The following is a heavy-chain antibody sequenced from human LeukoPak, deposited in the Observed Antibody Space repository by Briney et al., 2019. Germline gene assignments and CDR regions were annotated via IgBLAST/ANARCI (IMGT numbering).Heavy chain of an antibody. CDR1: GYTFTSYA. CDR3: ARGGRLRSIPTYNWLDP. D-gene: IGHD3-16*01. J-gene: IGHJ5*02. Sequence: ASVKVSCKASGYTFTSYAMNWVRQAPGQGLEWMGWINTNTGNPTYAQGFTGRFVFSLDTSVSTAYLQISSLKAEDTAVYYCARGGRLRSIPTYNWLDPWGQGTLVTVSS. V-gene: IGHV7-4-1*02. CDR2: INTNTGNP.